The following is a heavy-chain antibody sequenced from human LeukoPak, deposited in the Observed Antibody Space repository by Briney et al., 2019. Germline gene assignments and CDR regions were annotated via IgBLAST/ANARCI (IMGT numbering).Heavy chain of an antibody. CDR3: ARGEDWFDP. Sequence: ASVKVSCKASGGTFSSYAISWVRQAPGQGLEWMGGMNPNSGNTGYAQKFQGRVTMTRNTSISTAYMELSSLRSEDTAVYYCARGEDWFDPWGQGTLVTVSS. CDR1: GGTFSSYA. J-gene: IGHJ5*02. CDR2: MNPNSGNT. V-gene: IGHV1-8*02.